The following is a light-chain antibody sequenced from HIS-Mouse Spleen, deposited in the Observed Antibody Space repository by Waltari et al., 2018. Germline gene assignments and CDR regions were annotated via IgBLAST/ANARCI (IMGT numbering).Light chain of an antibody. Sequence: SSELTQDPAVSVALGQTVRITCQGDSLRRYYASWYQQKPGQDPVLVIYKDSERPSGIPERFSGSSSGTTVTLTISGVQAEDEADYYCQSADSSGTYEVVFGGGTKLTVL. CDR3: QSADSSGTYEVV. CDR2: KDS. J-gene: IGLJ2*01. CDR1: SLRRYY. V-gene: IGLV3-25*03.